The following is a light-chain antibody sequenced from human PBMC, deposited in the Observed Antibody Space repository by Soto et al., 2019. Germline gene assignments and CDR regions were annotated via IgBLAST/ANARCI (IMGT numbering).Light chain of an antibody. V-gene: IGLV8-61*01. CDR1: SGSVSTRYY. Sequence: QTVVTQEPSFSVSPGRTVTLTCGLSSGSVSTRYYPSWYQQTPGQAPRTLIYTTNTRSSGVPDRFSGSILGNKAALTITGAQADDESDYYCVLYMGSGIWLFGGGTKLTVL. CDR2: TTN. CDR3: VLYMGSGIWL. J-gene: IGLJ3*02.